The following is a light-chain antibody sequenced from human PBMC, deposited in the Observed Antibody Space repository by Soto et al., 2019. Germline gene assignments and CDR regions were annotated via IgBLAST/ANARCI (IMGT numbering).Light chain of an antibody. Sequence: EIVLTQSPGTLSLSPGERATLSCRASQSVSGRYLSWYQQKPGQTPRLLIYDASTRATGIPDRFSGSGSGTDFTLTVSRLDPEDFAVYYCQQYGSSPSFGQGTKV. V-gene: IGKV3-20*01. CDR1: QSVSGRY. CDR2: DAS. CDR3: QQYGSSPS. J-gene: IGKJ1*01.